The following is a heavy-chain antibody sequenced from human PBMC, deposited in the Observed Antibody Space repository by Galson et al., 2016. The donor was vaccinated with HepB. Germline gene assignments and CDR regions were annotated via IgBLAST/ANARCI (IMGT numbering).Heavy chain of an antibody. D-gene: IGHD3-3*01. CDR1: GYTFSIYG. CDR3: ARGLGTTNFGIIMPEGEAFGI. CDR2: ISAYNGNT. J-gene: IGHJ3*02. Sequence: SVKVSCKASGYTFSIYGISWVRQARGQGLEWMGWISAYNGNTNYAQKLQVRATMTTDTSTSTAYMELRSLRSDDTAVYYCARGLGTTNFGIIMPEGEAFGIWGQGTMVTVSS. V-gene: IGHV1-18*01.